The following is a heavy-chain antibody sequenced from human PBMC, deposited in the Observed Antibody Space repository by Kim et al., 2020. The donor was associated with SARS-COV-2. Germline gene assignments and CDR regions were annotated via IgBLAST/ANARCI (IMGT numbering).Heavy chain of an antibody. V-gene: IGHV1-2*06. J-gene: IGHJ6*02. CDR1: GYTFTAYF. CDR2: INVNSGDK. CDR3: ARPYYQGSENYYSDRYFGLDV. Sequence: ASVKVSCKASGYTFTAYFLHWVRQAPGQGLEWVGRINVNSGDKRYAQKFQGRVTMTRDTSINTAYLEVSRLRSDDTALYFCARPYYQGSENYYSDRYFGLDVWGQGTTVAVSS. D-gene: IGHD3-22*01.